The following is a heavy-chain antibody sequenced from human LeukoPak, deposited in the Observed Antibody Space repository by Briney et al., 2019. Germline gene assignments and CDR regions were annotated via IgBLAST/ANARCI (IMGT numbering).Heavy chain of an antibody. CDR1: GFTFSSHG. CDR3: AKEIRPTDC. V-gene: IGHV3-23*01. Sequence: PGGSLRLSCAASGFTFSSHGMCWVRQAPGRGLEWVSSISIGGDTTYSDSVKSRFTISRDNSKNTLYLQLDSLRAEDTAIYYCAKEIRPTDCWGQGTLVTVSS. CDR2: ISIGGDTT. J-gene: IGHJ4*02. D-gene: IGHD4-17*01.